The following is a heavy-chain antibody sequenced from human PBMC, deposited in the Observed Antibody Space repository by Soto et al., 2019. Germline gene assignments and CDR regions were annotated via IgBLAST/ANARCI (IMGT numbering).Heavy chain of an antibody. CDR2: IYYSGST. D-gene: IGHD6-19*01. CDR3: ARWLVDNAFDI. J-gene: IGHJ3*02. V-gene: IGHV4-59*01. Sequence: SETLSLTCTVSGGSISSYYWSWIRQPPGKGLEWIGYIYYSGSTNYNPSLKSRVTISVDTSKNQFSLKLSSVTAADTAVYYCARWLVDNAFDIWGQGTMVTVSS. CDR1: GGSISSYY.